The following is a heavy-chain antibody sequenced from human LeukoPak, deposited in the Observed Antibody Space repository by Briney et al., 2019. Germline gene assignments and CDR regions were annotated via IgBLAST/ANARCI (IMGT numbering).Heavy chain of an antibody. CDR1: GFTFSSYS. CDR3: ARDSGGYSYGLPRGSFDY. D-gene: IGHD5-18*01. CDR2: ISSSSSYI. Sequence: GGSLRLSCAASGFTFSSYSMNWVRQAPGKGLEWVSSISSSSSYIYYADSVKGRFTISRDNANNSLYLQMNSLRAEDTAVYYCARDSGGYSYGLPRGSFDYWGQGTLVTVSS. V-gene: IGHV3-21*01. J-gene: IGHJ4*02.